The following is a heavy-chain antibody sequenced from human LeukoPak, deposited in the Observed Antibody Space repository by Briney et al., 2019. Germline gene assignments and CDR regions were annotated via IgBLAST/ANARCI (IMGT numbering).Heavy chain of an antibody. Sequence: SETLSLTCTVSGGSISSYYWSWIRQPPGKGLEWIGYIYYSGSTNYNPSLKSRVTISVDTSKNQFSRKLSSVTAADTAVYYCARARGYCSGGSCHSEFDYWGQGTLVTVSS. D-gene: IGHD2-15*01. V-gene: IGHV4-59*01. J-gene: IGHJ4*02. CDR2: IYYSGST. CDR1: GGSISSYY. CDR3: ARARGYCSGGSCHSEFDY.